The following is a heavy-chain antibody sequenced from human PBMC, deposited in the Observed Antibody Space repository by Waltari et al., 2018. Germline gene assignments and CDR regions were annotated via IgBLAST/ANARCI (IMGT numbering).Heavy chain of an antibody. CDR2: IYYSGST. Sequence: QLQLQESGPGLVKPSETLSLTCTVSGCSISISSYYWGWIRQPPGKGLEWIGSIYYSGSTYYKPYLKSRVTISVDKSKNQFYLKLSSVTAADTAVYYCARVPREYSGYDAIFDYWGQGTLVTVSS. CDR1: GCSISISSYY. CDR3: ARVPREYSGYDAIFDY. D-gene: IGHD5-12*01. V-gene: IGHV4-39*07. J-gene: IGHJ4*02.